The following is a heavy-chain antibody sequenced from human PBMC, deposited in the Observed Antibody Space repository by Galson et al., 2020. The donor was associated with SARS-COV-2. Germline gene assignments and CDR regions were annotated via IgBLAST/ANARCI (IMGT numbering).Heavy chain of an antibody. Sequence: SETLSLTCTVSGGSISSGGYYWSWIRQHTGKGLEWIGYIYYSGSTYSNPSVKSPVTITVDTSKNQFSLKLSSVTAADTAVYYCATQHYDFWSGYYKDYYGMDVWGQGTTVTVSS. D-gene: IGHD3-3*01. CDR1: GGSISSGGYY. CDR3: ATQHYDFWSGYYKDYYGMDV. J-gene: IGHJ6*02. CDR2: IYYSGST. V-gene: IGHV4-31*01.